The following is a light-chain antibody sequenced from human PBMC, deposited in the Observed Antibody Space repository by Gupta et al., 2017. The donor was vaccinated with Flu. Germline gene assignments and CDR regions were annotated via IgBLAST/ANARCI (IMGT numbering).Light chain of an antibody. Sequence: SYLLSQPPSVSVATGQTARNASGGDTIGDKNVHRYQEKPGQAPVMVIYGDTDRPSGSPERFSGSNSGNTATLTISRVEAGDEADYFCDVWDGHSAQAVFGGGTRVTVL. J-gene: IGLJ2*01. CDR1: TIGDKN. CDR2: GDT. CDR3: DVWDGHSAQAV. V-gene: IGLV3-21*02.